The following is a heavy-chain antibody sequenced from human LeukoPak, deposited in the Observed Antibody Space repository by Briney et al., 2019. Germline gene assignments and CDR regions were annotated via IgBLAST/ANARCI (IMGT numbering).Heavy chain of an antibody. J-gene: IGHJ4*02. Sequence: GRSLRLSCAASGFTFDDYAMHWVRQAPGKGLEWVSGISWNSGSIGYADSVKGRFTTSRDNAKNSLYLQMNSLRAEDTALYYCAKGFPYGPGPKAGYYFDYWGQGTLVTVSS. V-gene: IGHV3-9*01. CDR3: AKGFPYGPGPKAGYYFDY. D-gene: IGHD3-10*01. CDR2: ISWNSGSI. CDR1: GFTFDDYA.